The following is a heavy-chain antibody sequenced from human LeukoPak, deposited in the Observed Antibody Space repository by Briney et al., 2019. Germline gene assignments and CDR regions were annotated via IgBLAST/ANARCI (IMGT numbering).Heavy chain of an antibody. V-gene: IGHV3-9*01. J-gene: IGHJ3*02. CDR2: ISWNSGSM. D-gene: IGHD1-26*01. CDR3: ARINSGRHLGDAFDI. Sequence: PGRSLRLSCAASGFSFDDYAMHWVRQAPGKGLEWVSGISWNSGSMGCADSVKGRFTISRDNAKNSLFLQMNSLRAEDTAVYYCARINSGRHLGDAFDIWGQGTTVTVSS. CDR1: GFSFDDYA.